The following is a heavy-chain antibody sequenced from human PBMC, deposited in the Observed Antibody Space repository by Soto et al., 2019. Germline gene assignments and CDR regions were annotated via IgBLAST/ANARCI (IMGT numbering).Heavy chain of an antibody. D-gene: IGHD5-12*01. CDR3: ARVLTKWLRTGWFDP. V-gene: IGHV3-48*01. CDR2: ISSSSSTI. Sequence: GGSLRLSCAASGFTFSSYSMNWVRQAPGKGLEWVSYISSSSSTIYYADSVKGRFTISRDNAKNSLYLQMNSLRAEDTAVYYCARVLTKWLRTGWFDPWGQGTLVTVSS. CDR1: GFTFSSYS. J-gene: IGHJ5*02.